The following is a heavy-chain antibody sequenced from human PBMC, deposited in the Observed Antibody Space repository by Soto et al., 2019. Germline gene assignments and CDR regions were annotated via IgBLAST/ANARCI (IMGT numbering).Heavy chain of an antibody. Sequence: SVKVSCKASGGTFSSYAISWVRQAPGQGLEWMGGIIPIFGTANYAQKFQGRVTITADVSTSTAYMELSSLRSEDTAVYYCASVGSSSISSDYWGQGTLVTVSS. D-gene: IGHD6-6*01. CDR1: GGTFSSYA. CDR2: IIPIFGTA. V-gene: IGHV1-69*13. J-gene: IGHJ4*02. CDR3: ASVGSSSISSDY.